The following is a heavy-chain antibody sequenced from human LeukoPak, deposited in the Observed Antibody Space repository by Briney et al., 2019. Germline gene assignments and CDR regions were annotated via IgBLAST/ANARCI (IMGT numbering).Heavy chain of an antibody. CDR3: AREGEGGDFDY. D-gene: IGHD3-16*01. Sequence: GRSLRLSCAASGFTFSSFPMHWVRQAPGKGLEWVAMISFDGGIKFYADSVKDRFTISRDKSKSTLYVQMNSLRLEDTAIYYCAREGEGGDFDYWGQGTLVTVSS. CDR2: ISFDGGIK. V-gene: IGHV3-30-3*01. J-gene: IGHJ4*02. CDR1: GFTFSSFP.